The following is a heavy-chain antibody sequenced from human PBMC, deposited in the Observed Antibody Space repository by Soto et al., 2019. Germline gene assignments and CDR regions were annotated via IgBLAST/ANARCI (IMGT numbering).Heavy chain of an antibody. CDR2: TYYRSKWYN. V-gene: IGHV6-1*01. CDR1: GDSVSSNSAA. CDR3: ARDLRVTTPPGGSRSSYYYYGMDV. Sequence: QVQLQQSGPGLVKPSQTLSLTCAISGDSVSSNSAAWNWIRQSPSRGLEWLGRTYYRSKWYNDYAVSVKSRITINPDTSKNQFSLQLNSVTPEDTAVYYCARDLRVTTPPGGSRSSYYYYGMDVWGQGTTVTVSS. D-gene: IGHD4-17*01. J-gene: IGHJ6*02.